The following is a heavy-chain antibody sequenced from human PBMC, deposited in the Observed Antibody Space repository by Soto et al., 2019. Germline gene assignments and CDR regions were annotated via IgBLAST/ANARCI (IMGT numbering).Heavy chain of an antibody. CDR3: TTPNMPPAN. CDR2: IKIKTDGGTT. J-gene: IGHJ4*02. CDR1: GFTFSNAW. D-gene: IGHD2-2*01. Sequence: PGGSLRLSCAASGFTFSNAWMSWVRQAPGKGLEWVGRIKIKTDGGTTDYAAPVKGRFTISRDDSKNTLYLQMNSLKTEDTAVYYCTTPNMPPANWGQGTLVPVSS. V-gene: IGHV3-15*01.